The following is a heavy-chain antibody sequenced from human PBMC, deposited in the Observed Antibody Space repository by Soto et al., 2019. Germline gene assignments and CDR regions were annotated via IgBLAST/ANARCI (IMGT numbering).Heavy chain of an antibody. D-gene: IGHD2-21*02. Sequence: QLQLQESGSGLVKPSQTLSLTCAVSGGSISSGGYSWSWIRQPPGKGLEWIGYIYHSGSTYYNPSLKSRVTIPLDRSKNQFSLKLSSATAADTAVYYCARATAIGYYFDYWGQGTQVTVSS. CDR2: IYHSGST. V-gene: IGHV4-30-2*01. J-gene: IGHJ4*02. CDR3: ARATAIGYYFDY. CDR1: GGSISSGGYS.